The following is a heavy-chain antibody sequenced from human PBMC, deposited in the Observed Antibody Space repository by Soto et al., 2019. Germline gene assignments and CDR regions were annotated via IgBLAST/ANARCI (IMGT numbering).Heavy chain of an antibody. Sequence: QVPLVESGGGVVQPGRSLRLSCAASGFTFSSYGMHWVRQAPGKGLEWVAVISYDGSNKYYADSVKGRFTISRDNSXNXLYLKMTSRRAEDTAVYYCARPTGYQLLPDYYGMDVWGQGTTVTVSS. J-gene: IGHJ6*02. V-gene: IGHV3-30*03. D-gene: IGHD2-2*01. CDR1: GFTFSSYG. CDR3: ARPTGYQLLPDYYGMDV. CDR2: ISYDGSNK.